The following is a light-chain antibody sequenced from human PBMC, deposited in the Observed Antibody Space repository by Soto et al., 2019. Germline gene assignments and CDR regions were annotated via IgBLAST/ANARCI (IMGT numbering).Light chain of an antibody. CDR2: GVS. CDR3: SSYTSSSTPPYV. Sequence: QSVLTQPASVSGSPGQSITISCTGTSRDVGGYNYVSWYQQHPGKVPKLMIYGVSNRPSGVSNRFSGSKSGNTASLTISGLQAEDEADYYCSSYTSSSTPPYVFGTGTKVTVL. V-gene: IGLV2-14*01. J-gene: IGLJ1*01. CDR1: SRDVGGYNY.